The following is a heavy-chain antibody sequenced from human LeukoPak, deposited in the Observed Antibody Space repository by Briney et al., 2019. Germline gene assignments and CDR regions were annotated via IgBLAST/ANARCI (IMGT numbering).Heavy chain of an antibody. J-gene: IGHJ3*02. V-gene: IGHV4-4*07. Sequence: SETLSLTCTVSGVSISSYYWSWIRQPAGKGLEWIGRIYTSGSTNYNPSLKSRVTMSVDTSKNQFSLKLSSVTAADTAVYYCARNPTRGYSYGYRDEGSDAFDIWGQGTMVTVSS. CDR3: ARNPTRGYSYGYRDEGSDAFDI. D-gene: IGHD5-18*01. CDR2: IYTSGST. CDR1: GVSISSYY.